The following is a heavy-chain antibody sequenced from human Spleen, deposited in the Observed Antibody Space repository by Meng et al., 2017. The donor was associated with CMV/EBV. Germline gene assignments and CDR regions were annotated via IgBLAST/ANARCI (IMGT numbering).Heavy chain of an antibody. J-gene: IGHJ4*02. V-gene: IGHV1-2*02. CDR2: INPNSGGT. Sequence: ASVKVSCKASGYTFTSYDINWVRQAPGQGLEWMGWINPNSGGTNYAQKFQGRVTMTRDTSISTAYMELSRLRSDDTAVYYCARHIHYYDFWSGYGDGYYFDYWGQGTLVTVSS. CDR1: GYTFTSYD. CDR3: ARHIHYYDFWSGYGDGYYFDY. D-gene: IGHD3-3*01.